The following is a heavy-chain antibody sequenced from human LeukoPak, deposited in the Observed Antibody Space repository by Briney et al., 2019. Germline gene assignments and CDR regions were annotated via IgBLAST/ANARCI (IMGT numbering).Heavy chain of an antibody. CDR3: ARERYFDP. CDR2: INHSGST. J-gene: IGHJ5*02. D-gene: IGHD3-9*01. V-gene: IGHV4-34*01. Sequence: SETLSLTCAVYGGSFSGYYWSWIRHPPGKGLEWIGEINHSGSTNYNPSLKSRVTISVDTSKNQFSLKLSSVTAADTAVYYCARERYFDPWGQGTLVTVSS. CDR1: GGSFSGYY.